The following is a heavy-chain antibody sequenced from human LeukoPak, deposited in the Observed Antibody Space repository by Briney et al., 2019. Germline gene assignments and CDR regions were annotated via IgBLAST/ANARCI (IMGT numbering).Heavy chain of an antibody. V-gene: IGHV3-23*01. Sequence: GGSLRLSCAASGFTFSSYAMTWVRQAPGKGLEWVSAISGSGGSTYYADSVKGRFSISRDNSKNTLYLQMNSLRAEDTAVYYCAKAGDDYYQRLDYWGQGTLVTVSS. CDR2: ISGSGGST. CDR1: GFTFSSYA. CDR3: AKAGDDYYQRLDY. D-gene: IGHD5-24*01. J-gene: IGHJ4*02.